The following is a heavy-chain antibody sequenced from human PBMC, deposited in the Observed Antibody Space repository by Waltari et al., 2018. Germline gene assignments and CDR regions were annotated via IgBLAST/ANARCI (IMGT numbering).Heavy chain of an antibody. CDR2: ICSGGST. D-gene: IGHD1-26*01. Sequence: EVQLVESGGGLVQPGGSLRLSCAASGFTVSSNYMSWVRQAPGKGLEWVSIICSGGSTYYAVSVKGRFTISRDNSKNTLYLQMNSLRPEDTAVYYCTRDRRSPSDYYYGMDVWGQGTTVTVSS. J-gene: IGHJ6*02. V-gene: IGHV3-66*02. CDR3: TRDRRSPSDYYYGMDV. CDR1: GFTVSSNY.